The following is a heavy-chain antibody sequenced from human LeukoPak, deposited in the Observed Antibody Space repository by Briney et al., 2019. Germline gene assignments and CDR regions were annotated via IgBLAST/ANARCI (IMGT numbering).Heavy chain of an antibody. J-gene: IGHJ4*02. V-gene: IGHV3-30*02. Sequence: GGSLRLSCAASGFTFSSYGMHWVRQAPGKGLEWVAFIRYDGSNKYYADSVKGRFTISRDNAKNSLYMQMNSLRAEDTGVYYCARDVYRGYSWYAFDFWGQGTLVTVSS. CDR1: GFTFSSYG. D-gene: IGHD6-13*01. CDR3: ARDVYRGYSWYAFDF. CDR2: IRYDGSNK.